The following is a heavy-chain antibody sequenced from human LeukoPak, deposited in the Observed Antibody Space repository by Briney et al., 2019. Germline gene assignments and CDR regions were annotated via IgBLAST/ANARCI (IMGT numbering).Heavy chain of an antibody. D-gene: IGHD4-17*01. J-gene: IGHJ4*02. CDR1: GYSISSGYY. V-gene: IGHV4-38-2*01. CDR2: IYHSGST. Sequence: PSETLSLTCAVSGYSISSGYYWGWIRQPPGKGLEWIGSIYHSGSTYYNPSLKSRVTISVDTSKNQFSLKLSSVTAADTAVYYCARHPPYSSYGDYPKDFDYWGQGNLVTVSS. CDR3: ARHPPYSSYGDYPKDFDY.